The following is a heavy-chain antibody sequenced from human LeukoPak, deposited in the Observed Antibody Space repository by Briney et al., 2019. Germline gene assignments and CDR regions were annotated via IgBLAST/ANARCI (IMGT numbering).Heavy chain of an antibody. CDR1: GFTFSSYW. V-gene: IGHV3-7*01. CDR2: IKQDGSEK. D-gene: IGHD5-18*01. Sequence: GGSLRLSCAASGFTFSSYWMSLVRQAPGKGLEWVANIKQDGSEKYYVDSVKGRFTISRDNAKNSLYLQMSSLRAEDTAVYYCAREKLRGLRYYYGMDVWGQGTTVTVSS. CDR3: AREKLRGLRYYYGMDV. J-gene: IGHJ6*02.